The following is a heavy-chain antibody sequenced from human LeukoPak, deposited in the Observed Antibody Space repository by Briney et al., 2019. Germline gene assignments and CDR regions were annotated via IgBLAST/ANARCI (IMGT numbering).Heavy chain of an antibody. CDR2: IKQDGSEK. CDR3: AKGSYYDSSGSFYFDY. V-gene: IGHV3-7*03. D-gene: IGHD3-22*01. Sequence: GGSLRLSCAASGLIVSNYWMSWVRQAPGKGLEWVANIKQDGSEKYYVDSVKGRFTISRDNSKNTLYVQVNSLGTEDTAAYYCAKGSYYDSSGSFYFDYWGQGTLVTVSS. CDR1: GLIVSNYW. J-gene: IGHJ4*02.